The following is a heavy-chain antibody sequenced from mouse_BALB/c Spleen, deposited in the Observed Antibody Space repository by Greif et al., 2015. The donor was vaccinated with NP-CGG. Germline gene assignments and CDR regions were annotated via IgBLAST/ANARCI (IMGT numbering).Heavy chain of an antibody. Sequence: QVQLQQSGAELARPGASVKMSCKASGYTFTSYTMHWVKQRPGQGLEWIGYINPSSGYTNYNQKFKDKATLTADKSSSTTYMRLSSLTSEDSAVYYCAREGGNPYAMDYWGQGTSVTVSS. V-gene: IGHV1-4*01. CDR3: AREGGNPYAMDY. CDR1: GYTFTSYT. J-gene: IGHJ4*01. CDR2: INPSSGYT. D-gene: IGHD2-1*01.